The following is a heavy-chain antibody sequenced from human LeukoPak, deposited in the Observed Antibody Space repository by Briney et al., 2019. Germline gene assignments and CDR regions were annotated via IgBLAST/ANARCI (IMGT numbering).Heavy chain of an antibody. CDR3: ATDHSMANTAWWFDP. V-gene: IGHV1-46*01. Sequence: GASVKVSCKASGYTITNNYMHWVRQAPGQGLEWMGVINPSGTGTSYAQKFQGRITMSRDTSTSTVYMERSSLRSEDTAFYYCATDHSMANTAWWFDPWGQGTLVTVSS. CDR1: GYTITNNY. J-gene: IGHJ5*02. CDR2: INPSGTGT. D-gene: IGHD5-24*01.